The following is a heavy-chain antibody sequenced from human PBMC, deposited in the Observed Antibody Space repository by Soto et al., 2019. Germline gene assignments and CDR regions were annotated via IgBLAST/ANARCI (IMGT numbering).Heavy chain of an antibody. CDR2: IHYSGAT. J-gene: IGHJ3*01. D-gene: IGHD3-22*01. Sequence: SETLSLTCTVSGGSINGYFWSWIRQPPGKGLEWMGYIHYSGATKLRSSLKSRLDISVDTYENQFSLKLTSVTAADTAVYYCARVLVNARYQASGYDTFDVWGQGKMVT. CDR3: ARVLVNARYQASGYDTFDV. V-gene: IGHV4-59*01. CDR1: GGSINGYF.